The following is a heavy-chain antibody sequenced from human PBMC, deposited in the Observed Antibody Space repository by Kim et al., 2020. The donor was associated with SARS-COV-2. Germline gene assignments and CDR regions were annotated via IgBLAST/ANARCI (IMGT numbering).Heavy chain of an antibody. Sequence: NTTFDQKLRGRVTMTTHTPTSTAYMELRSLRSDDTAVYYCARVWNRCMDVWGQGTTVTVSS. D-gene: IGHD3-3*01. V-gene: IGHV1-18*01. CDR3: ARVWNRCMDV. CDR2: NT. J-gene: IGHJ6*02.